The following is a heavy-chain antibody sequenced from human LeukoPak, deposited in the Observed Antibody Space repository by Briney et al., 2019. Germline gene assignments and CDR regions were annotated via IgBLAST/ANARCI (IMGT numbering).Heavy chain of an antibody. Sequence: SETLSLTCTVSGGSITTSNYYWGWIRQPPGKGLEWIGNIFYSGSTYYSPSLKIRVTISVDTSKNQFSLKLISVTAADTAVDYCGRGNGWGSSFAPGGQGPLVTVSS. V-gene: IGHV4-39*07. CDR3: GRGNGWGSSFAP. J-gene: IGHJ5*02. CDR1: GGSITTSNYY. CDR2: IFYSGST. D-gene: IGHD3-10*01.